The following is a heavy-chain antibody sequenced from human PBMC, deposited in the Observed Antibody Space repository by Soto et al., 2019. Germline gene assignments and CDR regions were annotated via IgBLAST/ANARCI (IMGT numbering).Heavy chain of an antibody. V-gene: IGHV4-30-4*01. Sequence: SETLSLTCTVSGGSISSGDYYWSWIRQPPGKGLEWIGYIYYSGSTYYNPSLKSRVTISVDTSKNQFSLKLSSVTAADTAVYYCARGRLWFGELLITEIDYWGQGTLVTVSS. CDR3: ARGRLWFGELLITEIDY. CDR1: GGSISSGDYY. J-gene: IGHJ4*02. CDR2: IYYSGST. D-gene: IGHD3-10*01.